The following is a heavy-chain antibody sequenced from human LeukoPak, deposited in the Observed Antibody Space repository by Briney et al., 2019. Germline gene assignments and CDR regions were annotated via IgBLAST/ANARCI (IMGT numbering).Heavy chain of an antibody. CDR1: GGSFISDY. J-gene: IGHJ4*02. Sequence: SETLSLTCAVYGGSFISDYCSWIRQPPGKGLEWTGEINHSGTTNYNPSLQSRVTISLDTSKNQCSLRVNSVTAADTAVFYCARRVAMGRYYFDSWGQGTQVTVSS. CDR3: ARRVAMGRYYFDS. V-gene: IGHV4-34*01. CDR2: INHSGTT. D-gene: IGHD3-16*01.